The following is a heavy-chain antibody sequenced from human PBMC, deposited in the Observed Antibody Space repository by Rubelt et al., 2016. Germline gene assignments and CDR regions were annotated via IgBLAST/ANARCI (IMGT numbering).Heavy chain of an antibody. D-gene: IGHD3-3*01. CDR3: ARDFLEWSDAFDI. CDR2: IIPIFGTA. Sequence: QVQLVQSGAEVKKPGASVKVSCKASGGSFSNFAISWVRQAPGQGLEWMGGIIPIFGTANYARKFQGRVTITADESTSTAYMELSSLRSEDTAVYYCARDFLEWSDAFDIWGQGTMVTVSS. V-gene: IGHV1-69*01. J-gene: IGHJ3*02. CDR1: GGSFSNFA.